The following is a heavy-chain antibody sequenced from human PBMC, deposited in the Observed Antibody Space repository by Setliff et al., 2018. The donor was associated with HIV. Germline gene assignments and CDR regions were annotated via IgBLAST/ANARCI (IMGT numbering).Heavy chain of an antibody. CDR3: AKGAGPTTLAEPFDY. CDR2: IWDDGSIE. D-gene: IGHD1-26*01. Sequence: GGSLRLSCAASEFTFSSYAMHWVRQAAGKGLEWVAVIWDDGSIEYYIDSVKGRFTISRDNSKSTLYLQMTNLRAEDTALYFCAKGAGPTTLAEPFDYWGQGTLVTVSS. CDR1: EFTFSSYA. V-gene: IGHV3-33*08. J-gene: IGHJ4*02.